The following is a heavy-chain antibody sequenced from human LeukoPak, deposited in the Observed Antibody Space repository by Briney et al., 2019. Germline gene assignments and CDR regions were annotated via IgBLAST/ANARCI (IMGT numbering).Heavy chain of an antibody. CDR2: ISNDGSRK. Sequence: GRSLRLSCAPSGFTSSRHGMHWVRQAPGKGLEWVAIISNDGSRKYYAHSVEGRFTISRDNSKNTLYLQMDSLRAEDTAVYYCARDRAWNYFDYWDQGALVTVSS. J-gene: IGHJ4*02. CDR3: ARDRAWNYFDY. V-gene: IGHV3-30*03. D-gene: IGHD3-3*01. CDR1: GFTSSRHG.